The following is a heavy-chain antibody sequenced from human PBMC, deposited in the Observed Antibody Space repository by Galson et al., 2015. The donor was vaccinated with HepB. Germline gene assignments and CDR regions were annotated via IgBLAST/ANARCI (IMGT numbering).Heavy chain of an antibody. Sequence: SLRLSCAASGFTFNNYNMNWVRQAPGKGLEWVSSIGSISGQIYYADSVKGRFTISRDNPKNSLYLQMNSLRVEDTAVYYCTRDECSSTSCHTIPWWIDLWGQGTLVTVSS. J-gene: IGHJ5*02. D-gene: IGHD2-2*02. CDR2: IGSISGQI. CDR1: GFTFNNYN. CDR3: TRDECSSTSCHTIPWWIDL. V-gene: IGHV3-21*01.